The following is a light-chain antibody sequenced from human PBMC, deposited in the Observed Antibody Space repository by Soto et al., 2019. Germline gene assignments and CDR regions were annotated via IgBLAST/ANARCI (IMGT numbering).Light chain of an antibody. CDR2: ASS. J-gene: IGKJ3*01. V-gene: IGKV1-39*01. Sequence: DIQMTQSPSSLSASVGDRVTITCRASQSISNSLNWYQQKPGKAPNLLIYASSSFEGEVPSRVSGSGSGTVFSLTISSLQPEVSATYYCQQSDSTPFTFGPWTKVQI. CDR3: QQSDSTPFT. CDR1: QSISNS.